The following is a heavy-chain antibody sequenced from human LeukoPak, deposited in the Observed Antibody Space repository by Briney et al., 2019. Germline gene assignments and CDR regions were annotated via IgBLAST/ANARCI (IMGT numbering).Heavy chain of an antibody. CDR2: ISGSGGST. Sequence: GGSLRLSCAASGFTFSSYAMSWVRQAPGKGLEWVSAISGSGGSTYHADSVKGRFTISRDNSKNTLYLQMNSLRAEDTAVYYCAKCVVLMVYAPADVWGQGTTVTVSS. CDR1: GFTFSSYA. CDR3: AKCVVLMVYAPADV. D-gene: IGHD2-8*01. V-gene: IGHV3-23*01. J-gene: IGHJ6*02.